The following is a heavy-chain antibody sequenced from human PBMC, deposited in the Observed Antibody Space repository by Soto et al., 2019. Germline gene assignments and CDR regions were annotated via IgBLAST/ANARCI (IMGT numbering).Heavy chain of an antibody. D-gene: IGHD3-9*01. CDR1: GFTFSSYG. Sequence: PGGSLRLSCAASGFTFSSYGMHWVRQAPGKGLEWVAVIWYDGSNKYYADSVKGRFTISRDNSKNTLYPQMNSLRAEDTAVYYCAREREEYDMVRSPMDVWGQGTTVTVSS. J-gene: IGHJ6*02. V-gene: IGHV3-33*01. CDR3: AREREEYDMVRSPMDV. CDR2: IWYDGSNK.